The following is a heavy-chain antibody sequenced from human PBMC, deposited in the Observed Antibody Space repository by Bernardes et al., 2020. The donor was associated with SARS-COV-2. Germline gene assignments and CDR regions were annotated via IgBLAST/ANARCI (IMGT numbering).Heavy chain of an antibody. CDR1: GGSFSGYY. CDR3: ARVRGLYGDYPTMGSFDY. J-gene: IGHJ4*02. CDR2: INHSGST. V-gene: IGHV4-34*01. Sequence: SETLSLTCAVYGGSFSGYYWSWIRQPPGKGLEWIGEINHSGSTNYNPSLKSRVTISVDTSKNQFSLKLSSVTAADTAVYYCARVRGLYGDYPTMGSFDYWGQGTLVTVSS. D-gene: IGHD4-17*01.